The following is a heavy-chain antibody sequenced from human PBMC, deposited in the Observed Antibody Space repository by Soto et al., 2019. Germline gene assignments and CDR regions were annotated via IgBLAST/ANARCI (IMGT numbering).Heavy chain of an antibody. J-gene: IGHJ4*02. Sequence: QVQLQESGPGLVKPSETLSLTCTVSGGSVSSGSYYWSWIRQPPGKGLEWIGYIYYSGSTNYNPSLKSLVTISVDTSKNHFSLKLSSVTAADTAVYYCAREALKYSSGWGGYYFDYWGQGTLVTVSS. CDR2: IYYSGST. V-gene: IGHV4-61*01. D-gene: IGHD6-19*01. CDR1: GGSVSSGSYY. CDR3: AREALKYSSGWGGYYFDY.